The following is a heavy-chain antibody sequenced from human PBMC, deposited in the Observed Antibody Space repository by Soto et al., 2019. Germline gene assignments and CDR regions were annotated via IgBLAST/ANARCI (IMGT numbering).Heavy chain of an antibody. CDR1: GYTFTNFV. V-gene: IGHV1-3*01. Sequence: ASVNVSYKASGYTFTNFVVHRVRKATGDRLEWMGWINAANGNTKYSQKFQGRVIISMDTSASTAYMELSSLTSEDTAVYYCARDYPYCTGGSCPGYWGQGTLVTVSS. J-gene: IGHJ4*02. CDR3: ARDYPYCTGGSCPGY. CDR2: INAANGNT. D-gene: IGHD2-15*01.